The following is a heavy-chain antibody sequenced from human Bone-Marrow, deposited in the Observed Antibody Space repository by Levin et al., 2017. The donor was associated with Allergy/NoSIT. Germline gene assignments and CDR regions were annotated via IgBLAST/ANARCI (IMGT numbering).Heavy chain of an antibody. D-gene: IGHD2-2*01. CDR3: ARPDCSGTSCYYFFDS. J-gene: IGHJ4*02. Sequence: GESLKISCAASGFTFSRYSMNWVRQAPGRGLEWVSYISRSSSTISYADSVKGRFTISRDNAKNSLYLQMNSLRDEDTAVYYCARPDCSGTSCYYFFDSWVQGTLVTVSS. CDR1: GFTFSRYS. CDR2: ISRSSSTI. V-gene: IGHV3-48*02.